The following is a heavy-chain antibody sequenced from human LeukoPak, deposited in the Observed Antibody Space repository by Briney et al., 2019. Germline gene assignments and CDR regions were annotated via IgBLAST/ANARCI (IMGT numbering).Heavy chain of an antibody. CDR1: GFTFSSYG. V-gene: IGHV3-30*03. CDR2: ISYDGSNK. D-gene: IGHD6-19*01. J-gene: IGHJ4*02. CDR3: AREWLVQEDY. Sequence: PGRSLRLSCAASGFTFSSYGMHWVRQAPGKGLEWVAVISYDGSNKYYADSVKGRFTISRDNAKNSLYLQMNSLRAEDTAVYYCAREWLVQEDYWGQGTLVTVSS.